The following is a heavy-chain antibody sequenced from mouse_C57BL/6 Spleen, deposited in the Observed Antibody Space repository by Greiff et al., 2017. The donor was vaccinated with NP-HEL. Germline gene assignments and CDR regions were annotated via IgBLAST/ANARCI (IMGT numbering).Heavy chain of an antibody. D-gene: IGHD3-2*02. V-gene: IGHV1-72*01. CDR2: IDPNSGGT. CDR3: ARPAQVEFAY. Sequence: QVQLQQPGAELVKPGASVKLSCKASGYTFTSSWMHWVKQRPGRGLEWIGRIDPNSGGTKYNEKFKCKATLTVDKPSSTAYMQLSSLTSEDSAVYYWARPAQVEFAYWGKGTLVTVSA. CDR1: GYTFTSSW. J-gene: IGHJ3*01.